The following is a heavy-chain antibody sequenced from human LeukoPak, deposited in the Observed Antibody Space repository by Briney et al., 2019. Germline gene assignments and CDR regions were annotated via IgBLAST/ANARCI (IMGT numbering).Heavy chain of an antibody. Sequence: PSETLSLTCTVSGGSISSYYWSWIRQPPGKGLEWIGYIYYSGSTNYNPSLKSRVTISVDTSKNQFSLKLSSVTAADTAVYYCARVRPGYYYGSRSYSAAPGFAFDIWGQGTMVTVSS. CDR2: IYYSGST. CDR1: GGSISSYY. D-gene: IGHD3-10*01. CDR3: ARVRPGYYYGSRSYSAAPGFAFDI. V-gene: IGHV4-59*01. J-gene: IGHJ3*02.